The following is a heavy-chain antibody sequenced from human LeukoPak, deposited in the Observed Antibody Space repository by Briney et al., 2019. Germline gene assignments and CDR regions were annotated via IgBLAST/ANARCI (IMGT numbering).Heavy chain of an antibody. J-gene: IGHJ2*01. Sequence: LETLSLTCTVSGGSISTYFWSWIRQPPGKGLEWIGYIHYCGCINYKPSLKSRVAMSIDTSKNQFSLNLTSVTAGDTAVYYCARDTSGWYFNLWGRGTLVTVSS. V-gene: IGHV4-59*01. CDR1: GGSISTYF. CDR2: IHYCGCI. D-gene: IGHD6-19*01. CDR3: ARDTSGWYFNL.